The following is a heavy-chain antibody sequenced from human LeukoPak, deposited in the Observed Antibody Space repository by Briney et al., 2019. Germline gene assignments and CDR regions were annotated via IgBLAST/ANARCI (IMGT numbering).Heavy chain of an antibody. CDR3: ATPVGATEASYDYGMDV. J-gene: IGHJ6*02. V-gene: IGHV1-2*02. CDR1: GYTFTGYY. CDR2: INPNSGGT. D-gene: IGHD1-26*01. Sequence: ASVKVSCKASGYTFTGYYMHWVRQAPGQGLEWMGWINPNSGGTNYAQKFQGRVTMTRDTSISTAYMELSRLRSDDTAVYYCATPVGATEASYDYGMDVWGQGTTVTVSS.